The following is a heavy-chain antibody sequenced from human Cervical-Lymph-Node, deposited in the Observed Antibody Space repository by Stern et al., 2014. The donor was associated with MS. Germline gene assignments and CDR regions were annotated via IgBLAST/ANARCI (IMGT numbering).Heavy chain of an antibody. CDR3: ARARRGYDSSGNVYWYFDL. CDR2: MYPGDSDP. Sequence: VQLGQSGAEMKKPGDSLKISCKASGYSFTNYWIGWVRQMPGKGLEWMGVMYPGDSDPRSSPSFQGLVTISANNPIPTAYLQWSHLKASDTAMYYCARARRGYDSSGNVYWYFDLWGRGTLVTVSS. D-gene: IGHD3-22*01. V-gene: IGHV5-51*04. CDR1: GYSFTNYW. J-gene: IGHJ2*01.